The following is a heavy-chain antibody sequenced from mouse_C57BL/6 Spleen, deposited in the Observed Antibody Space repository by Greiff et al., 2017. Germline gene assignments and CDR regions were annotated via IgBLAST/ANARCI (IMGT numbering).Heavy chain of an antibody. V-gene: IGHV1-4*01. CDR1: GYTFTSYT. Sequence: QVQLKQSGAELARPGASVKMSCKASGYTFTSYTMHWVKQRPGQGLEWIGYINPSSGYTKYNQKFKDKATLTADKSSSTAYMQLSSLTSEDSAVYYCARGDSNLAWCAYWGQGTLVTVSA. J-gene: IGHJ3*01. D-gene: IGHD2-5*01. CDR2: INPSSGYT. CDR3: ARGDSNLAWCAY.